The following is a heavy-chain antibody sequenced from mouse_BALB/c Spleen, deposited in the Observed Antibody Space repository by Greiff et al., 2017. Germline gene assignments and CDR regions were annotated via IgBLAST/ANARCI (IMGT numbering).Heavy chain of an antibody. Sequence: EVKVVESGGGLVQPGGSLKLSCAASGFTFSSYTMSWVRQTPEKRLEWVAYISNGGGSTYYPDTVKGRFTISRDNAKNTLYLQMSSLKSEDTAMYYCARLYYYGSSYDWYFDVWGAGTTVTVSS. CDR2: ISNGGGST. CDR1: GFTFSSYT. V-gene: IGHV5-12-2*01. D-gene: IGHD1-1*01. CDR3: ARLYYYGSSYDWYFDV. J-gene: IGHJ1*01.